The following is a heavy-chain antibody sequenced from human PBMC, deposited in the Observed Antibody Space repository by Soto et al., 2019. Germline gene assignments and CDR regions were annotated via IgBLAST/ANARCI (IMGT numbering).Heavy chain of an antibody. CDR2: INAGNGNT. Sequence: ASVKVSCKASGYTFSNYPMHWVRQAPGQRLEWMGWINAGNGNTKYSQKFQDRVTITRDTSVTTAYMELSSLRSEDTAVYYCARISGSPSGASDIWGQGPMVNLSS. V-gene: IGHV1-3*01. CDR1: GYTFSNYP. CDR3: ARISGSPSGASDI. J-gene: IGHJ3*02. D-gene: IGHD1-26*01.